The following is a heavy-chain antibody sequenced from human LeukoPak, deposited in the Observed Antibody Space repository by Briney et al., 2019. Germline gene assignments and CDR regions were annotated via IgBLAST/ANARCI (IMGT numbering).Heavy chain of an antibody. CDR2: ISYDGSNK. CDR1: GFTFSSYA. CDR3: ARDHNGSYWSYYGMDV. V-gene: IGHV3-30-3*01. Sequence: GGSLRLSCAASGFTFSSYAMHRVRQAPGKGLEWVAVISYDGSNKYYADSVKGRFTISRDNSKNTLYLQMNSLRAEDTAVYYCARDHNGSYWSYYGMDVWGQGTTVTVSS. J-gene: IGHJ6*02. D-gene: IGHD1-26*01.